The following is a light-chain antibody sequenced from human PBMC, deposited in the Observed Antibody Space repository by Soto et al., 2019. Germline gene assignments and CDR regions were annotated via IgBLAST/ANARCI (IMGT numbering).Light chain of an antibody. J-gene: IGLJ3*02. CDR3: HSYGNSNLV. CDR2: EGN. Sequence: NFMLTQPHSVSEAPGKTVTISCTGSSGSIGSNYVQWYQQRPGSAPTTVIYEGNQRPSGVPDRFSGSVDRSSNSASLTIAGLKNEDEADYYSHSYGNSNLVFGGGTKVTVL. V-gene: IGLV6-57*02. CDR1: SGSIGSNY.